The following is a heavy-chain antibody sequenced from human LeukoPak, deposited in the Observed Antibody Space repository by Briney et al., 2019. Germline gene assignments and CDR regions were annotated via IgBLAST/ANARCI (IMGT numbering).Heavy chain of an antibody. D-gene: IGHD2/OR15-2a*01. CDR2: ISYDGSNK. V-gene: IGHV3-30*03. Sequence: PGRSLRLSCAASGFTFSSYGMHWVRQAPGKGLEWVAVISYDGSNKYYADSVKGRFTISRDNSKNTLYLQMNSLRDEDTAVYYCARSVIWGQGTLVTVSS. J-gene: IGHJ4*02. CDR3: ARSVI. CDR1: GFTFSSYG.